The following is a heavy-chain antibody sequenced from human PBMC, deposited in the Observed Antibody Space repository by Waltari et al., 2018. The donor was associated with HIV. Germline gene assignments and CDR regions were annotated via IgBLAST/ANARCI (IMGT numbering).Heavy chain of an antibody. CDR3: AKDAASIHYYGMDV. CDR1: GFTFDHYA. D-gene: IGHD2-2*01. CDR2: ISWNSDII. J-gene: IGHJ6*02. Sequence: EMQLVESGGGLVQSGRSLRLSCAAPGFTFDHYALYWVRQAPGKGLEWVSGISWNSDIIGYADSVKGRFTISRDNAKNSLYLQMNSLGAEDTALYYCAKDAASIHYYGMDVWGQGTTVTVS. V-gene: IGHV3-9*01.